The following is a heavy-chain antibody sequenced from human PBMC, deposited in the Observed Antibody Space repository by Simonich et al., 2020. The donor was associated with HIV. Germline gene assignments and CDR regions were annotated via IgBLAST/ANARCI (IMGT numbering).Heavy chain of an antibody. Sequence: QVQLQQWGAGLLKPSETLSLTCAVYGGSLSGYYWSWIRQPPGKGLGWIGEINHRASTNNNPSLKSRVTISVDTSKNQFSLKLSSVTAADTAVYYCARGFYQRLYYFDYWGQGTLVTVSS. CDR2: INHRAST. J-gene: IGHJ4*02. CDR3: ARGFYQRLYYFDY. D-gene: IGHD2-2*01. V-gene: IGHV4-34*01. CDR1: GGSLSGYY.